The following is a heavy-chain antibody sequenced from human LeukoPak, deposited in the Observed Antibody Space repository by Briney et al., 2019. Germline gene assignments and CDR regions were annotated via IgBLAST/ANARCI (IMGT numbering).Heavy chain of an antibody. CDR3: AKSGFDY. CDR1: GFTFSSYG. CDR2: ISYDGSNK. D-gene: IGHD3-10*01. V-gene: IGHV3-30*18. J-gene: IGHJ4*02. Sequence: GGSLRLSCAASGFTFSSYGMHWVRQAPGKGLEWVAVISYDGSNKYYADSVKGRFTISRDNSKNTLYLQMNSLRAEDTAVYYCAKSGFDYWGQGTLVTVSS.